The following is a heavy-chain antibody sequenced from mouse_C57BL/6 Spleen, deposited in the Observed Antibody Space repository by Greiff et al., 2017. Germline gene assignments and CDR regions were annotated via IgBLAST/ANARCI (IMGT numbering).Heavy chain of an antibody. D-gene: IGHD1-1*01. J-gene: IGHJ1*03. V-gene: IGHV1-7*01. CDR3: AGDQGRSFWHCHG. CDR1: GYTFTSYW. CDR2: INPSSGYT. Sequence: QVQLKESGAELAKPGASVKLSCKASGYTFTSYWMHWVKQRPGQGLEWIGYINPSSGYTKYNQKFKDKATLTADNASSTAYMQLSSLTYEDSAVYCCAGDQGRSFWHCHGWGTGTTVTVSP.